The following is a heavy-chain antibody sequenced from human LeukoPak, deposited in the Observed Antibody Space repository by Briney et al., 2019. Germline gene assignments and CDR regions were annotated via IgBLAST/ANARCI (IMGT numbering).Heavy chain of an antibody. D-gene: IGHD2-21*02. CDR3: ARVEATAVFY. V-gene: IGHV3-21*01. J-gene: IGHJ4*02. CDR1: GFTFSSYI. Sequence: PGGSLRLSCAAFGFTFSSYIMNWVRQAPGKGLEWVSSISSSSSYIYYADSVKGRFTISRDNAKNSLYLQMNSLRADDTAVYYCARVEATAVFYWGQGALVIVSS. CDR2: ISSSSSYI.